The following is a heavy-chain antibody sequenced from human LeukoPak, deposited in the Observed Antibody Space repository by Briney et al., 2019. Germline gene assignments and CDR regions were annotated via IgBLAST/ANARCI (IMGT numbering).Heavy chain of an antibody. V-gene: IGHV1-69*06. Sequence: SVKVSCKASGGTFSSYAISWVRQAPGQGLEWMGGIIPIFGTANYAQKFQGRVTITADKSASTAYMELSSLRSEDTAVYYCARHEDMNSASDYWGQGTLVTVSS. CDR3: ARHEDMNSASDY. CDR2: IIPIFGTA. CDR1: GGTFSSYA. J-gene: IGHJ4*02. D-gene: IGHD2-15*01.